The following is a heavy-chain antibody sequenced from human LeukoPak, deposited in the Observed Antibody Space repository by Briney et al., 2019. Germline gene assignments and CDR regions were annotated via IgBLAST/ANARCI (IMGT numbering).Heavy chain of an antibody. CDR3: ARLTARSWFDP. CDR1: GGSITSDY. V-gene: IGHV4-59*08. D-gene: IGHD1-14*01. CDR2: ISYSGST. J-gene: IGHJ5*02. Sequence: SETLSLTCTVSGGSITSDYWSWIRQPPGKGLECIGYISYSGSTNSIPSLKSRVTISIDTSKNQFSLKLSSVTATDTAVYYCARLTARSWFDPWGQGTLVTVSS.